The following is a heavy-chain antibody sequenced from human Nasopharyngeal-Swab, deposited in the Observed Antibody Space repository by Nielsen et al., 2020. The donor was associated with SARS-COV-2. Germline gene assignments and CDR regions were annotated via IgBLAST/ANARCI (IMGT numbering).Heavy chain of an antibody. Sequence: GASLKISCAASGFTFSGSAMHWVRQASGKGLEWVGRIRSKANSYATAYAASVKGRFTISRDDSKNTAYLQMNSLKTEDTAVYYCAREAPRYGVLDLWGRGTLVTVSS. V-gene: IGHV3-73*01. CDR1: GFTFSGSA. J-gene: IGHJ2*01. CDR3: AREAPRYGVLDL. CDR2: IRSKANSYAT. D-gene: IGHD4-17*01.